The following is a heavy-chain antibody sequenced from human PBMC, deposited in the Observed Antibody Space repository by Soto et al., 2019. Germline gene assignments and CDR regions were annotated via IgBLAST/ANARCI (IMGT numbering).Heavy chain of an antibody. CDR1: GGTFSSYT. CDR2: IIPILGIA. V-gene: IGHV1-69*08. J-gene: IGHJ4*02. Sequence: QVQLVQSGAEVKKPGSWVKVSCKASGGTFSSYTVSGVRQAPGQGLEWMGRIIPILGIANYAQKFQGRVTITADKSTSTAYMELSSLRSEDTAVYYCARDTRRDGFDYWGQGTLVTVSS. CDR3: ARDTRRDGFDY.